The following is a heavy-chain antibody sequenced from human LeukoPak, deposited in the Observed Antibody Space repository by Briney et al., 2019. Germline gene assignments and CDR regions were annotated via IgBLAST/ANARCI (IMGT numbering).Heavy chain of an antibody. Sequence: SVKVSCKASGGTFSSYAISWVRQAPGQGLEWMGGIIPIFGTANYAQKFQGRVTMTTDTSTSTAYMEMRSLRSDDTAVYYCARDSPYLLQWLVQYDAFDIWGQGTMVTVSS. CDR3: ARDSPYLLQWLVQYDAFDI. CDR2: IIPIFGTA. V-gene: IGHV1-69*05. J-gene: IGHJ3*02. CDR1: GGTFSSYA. D-gene: IGHD6-19*01.